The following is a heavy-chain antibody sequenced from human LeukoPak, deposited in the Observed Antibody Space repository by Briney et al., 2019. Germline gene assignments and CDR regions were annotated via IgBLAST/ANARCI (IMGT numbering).Heavy chain of an antibody. CDR1: EFTFSDHY. D-gene: IGHD2-21*02. V-gene: IGHV3-11*01. CDR2: ISSSGSTI. J-gene: IGHJ3*02. CDR3: AREEVTARAFDI. Sequence: GGSLRLSCAGSEFTFSDHYMSWIRQAPGKGLEGVSYISSSGSTIYYADSVKGRFTISRDNAKNALYLQMNSLRAEDTAVYYCAREEVTARAFDIWGQGTMVTVSS.